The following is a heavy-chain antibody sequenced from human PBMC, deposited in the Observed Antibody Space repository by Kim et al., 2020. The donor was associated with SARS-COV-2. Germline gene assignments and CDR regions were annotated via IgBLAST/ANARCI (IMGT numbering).Heavy chain of an antibody. CDR1: GFTFSDYD. J-gene: IGHJ4*02. V-gene: IGHV3-11*06. Sequence: GGSLRLSCAASGFTFSDYDMSWIRQAPGKGLEWVAYISSSSSYTNYADSVKGRFTISRDNAKNSLYLQMNSLRAEDTAVYYCAGGATSKSFYYCGQGTL. D-gene: IGHD1-26*01. CDR3: AGGATSKSFYY. CDR2: ISSSSSYT.